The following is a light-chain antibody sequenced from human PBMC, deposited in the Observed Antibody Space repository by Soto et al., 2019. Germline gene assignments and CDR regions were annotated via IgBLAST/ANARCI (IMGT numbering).Light chain of an antibody. Sequence: ELSQAASVSVAPGQTAKISCGGNNIESKSVHWYQQRPGQAPVLVVYDDRVRPSGIPERFSGSNSGSTATLTISRLEAGDEAVYYCQVWDGDTDHVVFGGGTQLTVL. J-gene: IGLJ7*01. CDR1: NIESKS. V-gene: IGLV3-21*02. CDR2: DDR. CDR3: QVWDGDTDHVV.